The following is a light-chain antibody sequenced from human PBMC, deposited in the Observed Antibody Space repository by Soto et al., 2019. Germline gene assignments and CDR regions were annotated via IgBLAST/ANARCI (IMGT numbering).Light chain of an antibody. CDR2: SAS. V-gene: IGKV1-5*03. CDR3: QQYDNYSPGT. J-gene: IGKJ1*01. Sequence: DIQMTQSPSTLSASVGDRVTITCRASQTISHWLAWYQQKPGKAPKLLIYSASTLASGVPSRFSGSGSGTDFTLTISSLQPDDFAAYFCQQYDNYSPGTFGQGTKVEIK. CDR1: QTISHW.